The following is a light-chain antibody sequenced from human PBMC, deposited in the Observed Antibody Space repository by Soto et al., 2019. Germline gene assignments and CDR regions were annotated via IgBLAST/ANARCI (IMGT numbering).Light chain of an antibody. CDR3: QQCGSSST. V-gene: IGKV3-20*01. J-gene: IGKJ5*01. Sequence: EIVLTQSPGTLSLSPWESATLSCRASQTFSNSFLSWFQQIPGQAPRLLIYGASMRATGIQDRFSGSGSGTEFTLTIRRLEPEDFAVYYCQQCGSSSTCGQGTRLEI. CDR1: QTFSNSF. CDR2: GAS.